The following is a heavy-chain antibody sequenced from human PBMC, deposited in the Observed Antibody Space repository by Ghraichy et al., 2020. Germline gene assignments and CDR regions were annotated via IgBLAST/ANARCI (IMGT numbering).Heavy chain of an antibody. Sequence: GALRLSCAASGFTVSNNFMTWVRQAPGKGLEWVSVIFSGGGTYYADSVKGRFTISRDNSKNTLYLQMDILRAEDTAVYYCARGKAPAVQYFFDFWGQGTLVTVSS. CDR2: IFSGGGT. CDR3: ARGKAPAVQYFFDF. J-gene: IGHJ4*02. D-gene: IGHD3-9*01. V-gene: IGHV3-66*01. CDR1: GFTVSNNF.